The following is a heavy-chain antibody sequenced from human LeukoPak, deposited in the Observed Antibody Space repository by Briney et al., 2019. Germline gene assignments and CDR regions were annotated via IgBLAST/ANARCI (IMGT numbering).Heavy chain of an antibody. Sequence: GESLRLSCAASGFTFRSYWMSWVRQAPGKGLEWVANIKQDGTEKCYVDSVKGRFTISRDNAKNSLYLEMNSLRAEDTAVYYCARDEVYSSGWQYFNYWGQGTLVTVSS. CDR2: IKQDGTEK. CDR3: ARDEVYSSGWQYFNY. D-gene: IGHD3-22*01. CDR1: GFTFRSYW. V-gene: IGHV3-7*01. J-gene: IGHJ4*02.